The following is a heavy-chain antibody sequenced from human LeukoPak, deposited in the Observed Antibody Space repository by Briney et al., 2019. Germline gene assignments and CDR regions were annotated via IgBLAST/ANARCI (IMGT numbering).Heavy chain of an antibody. CDR2: INSDGSWT. V-gene: IGHV3-74*01. CDR3: VSFYETY. Sequence: PGGSLRLSCAASGNYWMHWVRQAPGKGLVWASHINSDGSWTTYVDSVKGRFTISKDNAKNMVYLQMNNLRAEDTAVYYCVSFYETYWGRGTLVTVSS. J-gene: IGHJ4*02. D-gene: IGHD2-2*01. CDR1: GNYW.